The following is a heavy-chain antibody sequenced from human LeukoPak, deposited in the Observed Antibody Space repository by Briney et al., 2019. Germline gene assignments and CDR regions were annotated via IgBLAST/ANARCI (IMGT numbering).Heavy chain of an antibody. Sequence: ASVKVSCKASGYTFTSYGISWVRQAPGQGLEWRGWISAYNGNTNYAQKLQGRVTMTTDTSTSTAYMELRSLRSDDTAVYYCARSTGYYKADAFDIWGQGTMVTVSS. CDR2: ISAYNGNT. V-gene: IGHV1-18*01. CDR1: GYTFTSYG. J-gene: IGHJ3*02. D-gene: IGHD3-9*01. CDR3: ARSTGYYKADAFDI.